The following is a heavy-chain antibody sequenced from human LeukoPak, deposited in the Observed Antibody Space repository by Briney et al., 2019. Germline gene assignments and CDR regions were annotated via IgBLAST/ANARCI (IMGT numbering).Heavy chain of an antibody. CDR1: GYTFTSYY. J-gene: IGHJ4*02. Sequence: GASVKVSCKASGYTFTSYYMHWVRQAPGQGLEWMGIINPGGGSTSYAQKFQGRVTMTRDTSTSTVYMELSSLRSEDTAVYYCARRGYCSSTSCFKTFDYWGQGTLVTVSS. V-gene: IGHV1-46*01. D-gene: IGHD2-2*01. CDR2: INPGGGST. CDR3: ARRGYCSSTSCFKTFDY.